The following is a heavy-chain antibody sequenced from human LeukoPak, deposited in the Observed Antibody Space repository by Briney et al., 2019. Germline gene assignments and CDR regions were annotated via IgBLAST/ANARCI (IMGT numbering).Heavy chain of an antibody. V-gene: IGHV1-18*04. Sequence: ASVKVSCRASGYTFTSYGISWARQAPGQGLEWMGWISTYNGNTNYAQKLRGRVTMTTDTSTSTAYMELRSLRSDDTAVYYCARGNYDFWSGYPTSTHYFDYWGQGTLVTVSS. CDR2: ISTYNGNT. D-gene: IGHD3-3*01. J-gene: IGHJ4*02. CDR1: GYTFTSYG. CDR3: ARGNYDFWSGYPTSTHYFDY.